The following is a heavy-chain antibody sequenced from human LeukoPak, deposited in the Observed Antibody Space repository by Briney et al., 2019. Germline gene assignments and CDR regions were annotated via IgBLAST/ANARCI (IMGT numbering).Heavy chain of an antibody. J-gene: IGHJ4*02. CDR1: GFAVSSNY. CDR3: AKTSSDYYYDSLGRYYFDY. CDR2: ISYDGSHK. D-gene: IGHD3-22*01. Sequence: PGGSLRLSCAASGFAVSSNYMSWVRQAPGKGLEWVAIISYDGSHKDYADSVKVRFTISRDNSKNTLYLQMNSLRAEDTAVYYCAKTSSDYYYDSLGRYYFDYWGQGTLVTVSS. V-gene: IGHV3-30*18.